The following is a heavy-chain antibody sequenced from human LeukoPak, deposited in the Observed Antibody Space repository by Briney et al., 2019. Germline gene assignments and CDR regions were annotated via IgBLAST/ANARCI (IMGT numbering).Heavy chain of an antibody. D-gene: IGHD4-23*01. Sequence: ASVKVSCKASGYTFTSYDLNWVRQATGQGLEWIGWMNPNSGNTGYAQEFQGRVTLPRSTSISTAYMELRSLTSEDTAVYYCARDYGGNSGWFDPWGQGTLVTVSS. V-gene: IGHV1-8*01. CDR2: MNPNSGNT. CDR1: GYTFTSYD. CDR3: ARDYGGNSGWFDP. J-gene: IGHJ5*02.